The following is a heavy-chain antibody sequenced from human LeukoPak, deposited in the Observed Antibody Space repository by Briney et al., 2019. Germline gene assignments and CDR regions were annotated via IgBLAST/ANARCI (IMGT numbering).Heavy chain of an antibody. CDR3: AKLFVGGVTTPYFDY. D-gene: IGHD3-16*01. CDR2: ISYDGSNK. Sequence: PGGSLRLSCAASGFTFSSYGMHWVRQAPGKGLEWVAVISYDGSNKYYADSVKGRFTISRDNSKNTLYLQMNSLRAEDTAVYYCAKLFVGGVTTPYFDYWGQGTLVTVSS. V-gene: IGHV3-30*18. J-gene: IGHJ4*02. CDR1: GFTFSSYG.